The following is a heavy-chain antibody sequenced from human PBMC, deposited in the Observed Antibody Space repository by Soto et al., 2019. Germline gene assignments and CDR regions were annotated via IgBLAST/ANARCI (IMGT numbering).Heavy chain of an antibody. CDR3: VRDGAKTLRDWFDP. D-gene: IGHD1-26*01. CDR1: GASISGFY. V-gene: IGHV4-4*07. CDR2: IYATGTT. Sequence: PSETLSLTCTVSGASISGFYWSWIRKSAGKGLEWIGRIYATGTTDYNPSLKSRVMMSVDTSKKQFSLKLRSVTAADTAVYYCVRDGAKTLRDWFDPWGQGISVTVSS. J-gene: IGHJ5*02.